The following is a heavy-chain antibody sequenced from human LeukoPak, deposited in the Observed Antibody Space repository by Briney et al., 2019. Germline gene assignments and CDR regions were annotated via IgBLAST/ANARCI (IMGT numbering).Heavy chain of an antibody. CDR3: ARGTDYDFWSGAIDY. CDR2: ISYDESNK. V-gene: IGHV3-30*04. Sequence: GGSLRLSCAASGFTFSSYAMHWVRQAPGKGLEWVAVISYDESNKYYADSVKGRFTISRDNSKNTLYLQMNSLRAEDTAVYYCARGTDYDFWSGAIDYWGQGTLVTASS. D-gene: IGHD3-3*01. CDR1: GFTFSSYA. J-gene: IGHJ4*02.